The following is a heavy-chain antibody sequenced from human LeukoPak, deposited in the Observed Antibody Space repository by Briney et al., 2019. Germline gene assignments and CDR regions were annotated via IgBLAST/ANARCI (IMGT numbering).Heavy chain of an antibody. CDR3: ARVEQWLVSFNFDY. CDR2: INWNGGST. Sequence: GGSLRLSCAASGFTFDDYGMSWVRQAPGKGLEWVSGINWNGGSTGYADSVEGRFTISRDNAKNSLYLQMNSLRAEDTALYYCARVEQWLVSFNFDYWGQGTLVTVSS. V-gene: IGHV3-20*04. J-gene: IGHJ4*02. D-gene: IGHD6-19*01. CDR1: GFTFDDYG.